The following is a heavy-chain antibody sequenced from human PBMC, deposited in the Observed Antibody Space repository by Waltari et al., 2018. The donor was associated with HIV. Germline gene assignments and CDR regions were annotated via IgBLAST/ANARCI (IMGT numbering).Heavy chain of an antibody. CDR3: AREWRATSWYQGGFDY. D-gene: IGHD1-20*01. J-gene: IGHJ4*02. V-gene: IGHV4-39*02. CDR1: GDSISSSTYY. CDR2: VHHSGRT. Sequence: QLQLQESGPGLVKPSETLSLTCTVSGDSISSSTYYWGWVRQPPGKGLEWIGSVHHSGRTFYNPSLKSRVTISVDTSNNQFSLKLTSVTAADTTVFYCAREWRATSWYQGGFDYWGQGTLVTVSS.